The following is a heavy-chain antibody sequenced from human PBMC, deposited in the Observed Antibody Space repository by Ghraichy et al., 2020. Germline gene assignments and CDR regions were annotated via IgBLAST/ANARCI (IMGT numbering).Heavy chain of an antibody. Sequence: GGSLRLSCAASGLIFSSYAMTWVRQAPGKGLEWVSAIAGSGGNTYYADFAEGRFTISRDNSRNTLYLQMNSLRAEDTAVYYCAKEDAVSAVPDYWGQGTLATVSS. CDR2: IAGSGGNT. D-gene: IGHD2-15*01. V-gene: IGHV3-23*01. CDR3: AKEDAVSAVPDY. CDR1: GLIFSSYA. J-gene: IGHJ4*02.